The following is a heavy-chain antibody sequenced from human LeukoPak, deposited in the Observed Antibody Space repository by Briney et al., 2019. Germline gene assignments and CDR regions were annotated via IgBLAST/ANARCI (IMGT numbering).Heavy chain of an antibody. CDR3: ARLVVDTAMVDY. V-gene: IGHV4-31*03. CDR1: VGSISSGGYY. Sequence: KPSETLSLTCTVSVGSISSGGYYWSWIRQHPGKGLECIGYIYSSGSTYYNPSLKSRVTISVDTSKNQFSLKLSSVTAADTAVYYCARLVVDTAMVDYWGQGTLVTVSS. J-gene: IGHJ4*02. D-gene: IGHD5-18*01. CDR2: IYSSGST.